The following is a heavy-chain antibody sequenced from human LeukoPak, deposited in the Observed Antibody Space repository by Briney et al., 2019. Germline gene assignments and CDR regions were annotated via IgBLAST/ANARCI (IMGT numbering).Heavy chain of an antibody. CDR2: IYYIGGT. J-gene: IGHJ6*03. D-gene: IGHD3-3*01. Sequence: SETLSLTCTVSGGSISSYYWSWIRQPPGKGLEWIGYIYYIGGTTYNPSLKSRVTISIDASKNQFSLKLSSVTAADTAVYYCARGRIRFLEYYYYYMDVWGKGTTVTVSS. V-gene: IGHV4-59*12. CDR1: GGSISSYY. CDR3: ARGRIRFLEYYYYYMDV.